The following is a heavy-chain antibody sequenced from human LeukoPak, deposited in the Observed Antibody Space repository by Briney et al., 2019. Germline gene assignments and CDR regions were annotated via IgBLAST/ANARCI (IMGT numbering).Heavy chain of an antibody. Sequence: QPGRSLRLSCAASGSTFSSYAMHWVRQAPGKGLEWVAVISYDGSNKYYADSVRGRFTISRDNSKNTLYLQMNSLRAEDTAVYYCARDLAQLWLLVFDYWGQGTLVTVSS. CDR1: GSTFSSYA. CDR2: ISYDGSNK. D-gene: IGHD5-18*01. V-gene: IGHV3-30-3*01. CDR3: ARDLAQLWLLVFDY. J-gene: IGHJ4*02.